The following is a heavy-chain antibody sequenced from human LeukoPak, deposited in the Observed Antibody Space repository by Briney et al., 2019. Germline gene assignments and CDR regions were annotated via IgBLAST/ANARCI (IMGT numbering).Heavy chain of an antibody. CDR2: ISWNCGSI. Sequence: QTGGSLRLSCAASGFTFDDYAMHWVRQAPGKGLEWVSGISWNCGSIGYADSVKGRFTISRDNAKNSLYLQMNSLRAEDTALYYCAKGFGEFLYYLDYWGQGTLVTVSS. J-gene: IGHJ4*02. CDR3: AKGFGEFLYYLDY. V-gene: IGHV3-9*01. D-gene: IGHD3-10*01. CDR1: GFTFDDYA.